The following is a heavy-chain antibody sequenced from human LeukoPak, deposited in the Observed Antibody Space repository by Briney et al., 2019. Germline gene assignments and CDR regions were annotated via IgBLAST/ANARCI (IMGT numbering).Heavy chain of an antibody. J-gene: IGHJ5*02. D-gene: IGHD3-10*01. CDR1: GVSISSSNW. V-gene: IGHV4-4*02. CDR3: ARLVGRAFNYYGSGSYYRFDP. CDR2: INHSGST. Sequence: SETLSLTCAVSGVSISSSNWWNWVRQPPGKGLEWIGEINHSGSTNSNPSLKSRVTISVDTSKNQFSLKLSSVTAADTAVYYCARLVGRAFNYYGSGSYYRFDPWGQGTLVTVSS.